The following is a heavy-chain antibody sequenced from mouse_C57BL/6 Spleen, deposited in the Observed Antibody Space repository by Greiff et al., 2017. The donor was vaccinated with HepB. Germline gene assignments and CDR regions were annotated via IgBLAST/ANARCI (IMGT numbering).Heavy chain of an antibody. Sequence: QVQLQQSGAELVRPGTSVKVSCKASGYAFTNYLIEWVKQRPGQGLEWIGVINPGSGGTNYNEKFKGKATLTADKSSSTAYMQLSSLTSEDSAVYFCARERENDYDEGAMDYWGQGTSVTVSS. CDR3: ARERENDYDEGAMDY. V-gene: IGHV1-54*01. D-gene: IGHD2-4*01. CDR2: INPGSGGT. CDR1: GYAFTNYL. J-gene: IGHJ4*01.